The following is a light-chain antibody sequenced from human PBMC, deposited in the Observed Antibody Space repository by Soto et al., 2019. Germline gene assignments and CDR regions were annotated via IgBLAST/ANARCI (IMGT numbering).Light chain of an antibody. J-gene: IGKJ1*01. CDR3: QQYGSSPPWT. CDR2: GPP. V-gene: IGKV3-20*01. Sequence: IVLTQSPGTLSLSPGERATLSCRAVQSVSSSYLARYQHNPGQPPRLLIHGPPSRATGIPDRFSGSVSGTGFTLTISRLEPEDFAVCYCQQYGSSPPWTFGQVSKVDI. CDR1: QSVSSSY.